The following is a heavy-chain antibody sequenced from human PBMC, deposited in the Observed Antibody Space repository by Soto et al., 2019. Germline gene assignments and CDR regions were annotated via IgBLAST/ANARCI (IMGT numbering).Heavy chain of an antibody. CDR2: ISGSGGST. D-gene: IGHD3-3*01. J-gene: IGHJ4*02. V-gene: IGHV3-23*01. CDR1: GFTFSHYA. CDR3: AKDRKYYASDY. Sequence: GSLRLSYAPSGFTFSHYAMNWVRQAPGKGLEWVSAISGSGGSTYYADSVKGRFTISRDNSKNTLYLQMNSLRAEDTAVYYCAKDRKYYASDYWGQGTLVTVS.